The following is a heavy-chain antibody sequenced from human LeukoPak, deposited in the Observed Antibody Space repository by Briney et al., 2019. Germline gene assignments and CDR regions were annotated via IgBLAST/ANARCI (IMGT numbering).Heavy chain of an antibody. CDR3: AKDMEGTVTTLVN. CDR1: GFTFDDYA. CDR2: ITWNSGNI. Sequence: GRSLRLSCAASGFTFDDYAMHWVRQAPGKGLEWVSGITWNSGNIGYADSVKGRFTISRDNTKNSLFLQMNSLKTEDTALYYCAKDMEGTVTTLVNWGQGTLVTVSS. V-gene: IGHV3-9*01. J-gene: IGHJ4*02. D-gene: IGHD4-17*01.